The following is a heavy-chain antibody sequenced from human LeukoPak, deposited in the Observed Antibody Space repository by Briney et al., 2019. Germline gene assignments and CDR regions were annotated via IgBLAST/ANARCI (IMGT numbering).Heavy chain of an antibody. D-gene: IGHD5-24*01. CDR2: INPSGGST. J-gene: IGHJ4*02. CDR3: ARDSARDGYNFDFGY. CDR1: GYTFTSYY. V-gene: IGHV1-46*01. Sequence: ASVTVSCKASGYTFTSYYMHWVRQAPGQGLEWMGIINPSGGSTSYAQKFQGRVTMTRDMSTSTVYMELSSLRSEDTAVYYCARDSARDGYNFDFGYWGQGTLVTVSS.